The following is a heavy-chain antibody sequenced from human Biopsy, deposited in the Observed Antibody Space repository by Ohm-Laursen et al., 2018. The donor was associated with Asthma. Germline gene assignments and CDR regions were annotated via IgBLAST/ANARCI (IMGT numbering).Heavy chain of an antibody. V-gene: IGHV4-39*01. Sequence: SDTLSLTCPVSGGSMTPTSHYWDWIRQAPGKGLEWIGYISYGGKTSYNPSLKNRVTISRDTSKNQFSLRLTSVTAADTAVYFCARRITIFGVVQKGHGMDAWGQGTTVIVSS. D-gene: IGHD3-3*01. CDR3: ARRITIFGVVQKGHGMDA. J-gene: IGHJ6*02. CDR1: GGSMTPTSHY. CDR2: ISYGGKT.